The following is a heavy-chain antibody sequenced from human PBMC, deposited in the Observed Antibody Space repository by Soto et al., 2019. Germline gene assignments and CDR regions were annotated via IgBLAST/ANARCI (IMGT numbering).Heavy chain of an antibody. D-gene: IGHD5-12*01. CDR2: INWKSDI. V-gene: IGHV3-9*01. J-gene: IGHJ4*02. CDR1: GFTFDDNA. Sequence: GGSLRLSCAVSGFTFDDNAMHWVRQAPEKGLEWVSGINWKSDIGYADSVKGRFTISRDNAENSLYLQMNSLRAEDTAVYYCASNPRVEMATMGLGYWGQGTLVTVSS. CDR3: ASNPRVEMATMGLGY.